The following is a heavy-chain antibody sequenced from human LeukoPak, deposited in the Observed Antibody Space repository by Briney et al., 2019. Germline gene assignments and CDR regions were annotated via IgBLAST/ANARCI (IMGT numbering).Heavy chain of an antibody. CDR1: GFTFSSYG. J-gene: IGHJ4*02. Sequence: GGSLRLSCAASGFTFSSYGMHWVRQAPGKGLEWVAFIRYDGSNKYYADSVKGRFTISRDNSKNTLYLQMNSLRAEDTAVYYCAKGSRPGWYLYYFDYWGQGTLVTVSS. V-gene: IGHV3-30*02. D-gene: IGHD6-19*01. CDR2: IRYDGSNK. CDR3: AKGSRPGWYLYYFDY.